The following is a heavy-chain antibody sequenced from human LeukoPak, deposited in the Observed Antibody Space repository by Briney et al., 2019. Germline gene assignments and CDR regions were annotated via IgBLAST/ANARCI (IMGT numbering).Heavy chain of an antibody. CDR1: GFPFSIST. D-gene: IGHD1-14*01. J-gene: IGHJ4*02. Sequence: GSLRLSCAASGFPFSISTMNWVRQAPGKGLEWVSSISSSSSNMHYADSVKGRLTISRDNAKSSLYLQINSLRAEDTAVYYCVRGDNRDYWGQGTLVTVSS. CDR2: ISSSSSNM. V-gene: IGHV3-21*01. CDR3: VRGDNRDY.